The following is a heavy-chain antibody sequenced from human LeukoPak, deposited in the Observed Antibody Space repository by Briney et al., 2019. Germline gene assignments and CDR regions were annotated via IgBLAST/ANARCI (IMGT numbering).Heavy chain of an antibody. J-gene: IGHJ4*02. V-gene: IGHV3-21*01. CDR2: ISSSSSYI. D-gene: IGHD3-22*01. CDR3: AGYYYDSSGYGPFDY. Sequence: PGGSLRLSCAASGFTFSSYSMNWVRQAPGKGLEWVSSISSSSSYIYYADSVKGRFTISRGNAKNSLYLQMNSLRAEDTAVYYCAGYYYDSSGYGPFDYWGQGTLVTVSS. CDR1: GFTFSSYS.